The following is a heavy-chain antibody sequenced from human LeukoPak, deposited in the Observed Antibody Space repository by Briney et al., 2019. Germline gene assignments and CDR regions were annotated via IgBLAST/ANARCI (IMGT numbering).Heavy chain of an antibody. Sequence: TPSQTLSLTCTVSGGSISSGSYYWSWIRQPPGKGLEWIGEINPSESTNYNPSLTSRVTISVDTPKNQFSLKLSSVTAADTAVYYCARTYYFWSGYWVDYWGQGTLVTVSS. CDR1: GGSISSGSYY. J-gene: IGHJ4*02. D-gene: IGHD3-3*01. CDR3: ARTYYFWSGYWVDY. V-gene: IGHV4-39*07. CDR2: INPSEST.